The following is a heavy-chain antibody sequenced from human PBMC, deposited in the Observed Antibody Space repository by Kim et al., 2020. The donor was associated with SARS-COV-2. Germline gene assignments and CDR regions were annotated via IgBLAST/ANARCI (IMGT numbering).Heavy chain of an antibody. Sequence: ASVKVSCKASGYTFTSYYMHWVRQAPGQGLEWMGIINPSGGSASYAQKFQGRVTMSRDTSTSTVYMELSSLRSEDTALYYCARDLRGSGYCSSTSCYSYYSYGMDVWGQGTTVTVSS. D-gene: IGHD2-2*01. CDR3: ARDLRGSGYCSSTSCYSYYSYGMDV. CDR1: GYTFTSYY. CDR2: INPSGGSA. V-gene: IGHV1-46*01. J-gene: IGHJ6*02.